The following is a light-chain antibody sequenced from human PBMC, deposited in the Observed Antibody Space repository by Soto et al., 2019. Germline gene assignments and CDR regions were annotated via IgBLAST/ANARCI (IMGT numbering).Light chain of an antibody. J-gene: IGLJ1*01. Sequence: QSVVTQPPSVSGAPGQRVTISCTGTSSNIGAGYDVHWYQHLPGTAPKLLIYGNTIRPSGVPDRFSGSKSGTSASLAITGLQAEDEADYYCQSYDGSLRGYVFGTGTKVTVL. CDR1: SSNIGAGYD. CDR3: QSYDGSLRGYV. CDR2: GNT. V-gene: IGLV1-40*01.